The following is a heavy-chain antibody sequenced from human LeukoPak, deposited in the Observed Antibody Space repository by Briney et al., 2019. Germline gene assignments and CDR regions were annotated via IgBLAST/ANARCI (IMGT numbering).Heavy chain of an antibody. D-gene: IGHD5-24*01. CDR3: ARDKAQGWLQSDY. Sequence: VASLTVSCKASGYTFTGYYMHWVRQAPGQGLEWMGWINPNSGGTNYAQKFQGRVTMTRDTSISTAYMELRRLRSDDTAVYYCARDKAQGWLQSDYWGQGTLVTVSS. CDR1: GYTFTGYY. V-gene: IGHV1-2*02. CDR2: INPNSGGT. J-gene: IGHJ4*02.